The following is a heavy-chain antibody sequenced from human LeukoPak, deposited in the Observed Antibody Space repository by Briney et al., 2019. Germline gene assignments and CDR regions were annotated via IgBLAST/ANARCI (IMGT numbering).Heavy chain of an antibody. Sequence: GGSLRLSCAASGFTFSTFCMHWVRQVPGKGLVWVARINSDESRTNYADSVKGRFTISRDNARNTLFLHMNSLRADDTAVYYCTANFNYWGQGTLVTVSS. CDR3: TANFNY. CDR1: GFTFSTFC. V-gene: IGHV3-74*01. CDR2: INSDESRT. J-gene: IGHJ4*02.